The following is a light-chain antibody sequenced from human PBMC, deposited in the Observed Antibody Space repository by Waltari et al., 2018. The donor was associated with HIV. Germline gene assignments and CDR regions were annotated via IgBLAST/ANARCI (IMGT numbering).Light chain of an antibody. CDR1: SRDVVSYNL. V-gene: IGLV2-23*02. CDR3: CSYAGSSTVV. CDR2: EVS. J-gene: IGLJ2*01. Sequence: SALPQPAAVSGSPGQSITIPCTGTSRDVVSYNLVPWYQQHPGKAPKLMIYEVSKRPSGVSNRFSGSKSGNTASLTISGLQAEDEADYYCCSYAGSSTVVFGGGTKLTVL.